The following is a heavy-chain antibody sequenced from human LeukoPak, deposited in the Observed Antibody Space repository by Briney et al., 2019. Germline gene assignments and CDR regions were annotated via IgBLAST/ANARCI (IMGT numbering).Heavy chain of an antibody. D-gene: IGHD3-9*01. Sequence: GGSLRLSWAASGFTFSSYSMNWVRQAAGKGREWVASITSSRSHIYYADSGKGRFTISRDNAKNSLYPQMNSLRAEDTAVYYCARVRLVTDYWGQGPLVTVSS. CDR3: ARVRLVTDY. V-gene: IGHV3-21*01. CDR1: GFTFSSYS. CDR2: ITSSRSHI. J-gene: IGHJ4*02.